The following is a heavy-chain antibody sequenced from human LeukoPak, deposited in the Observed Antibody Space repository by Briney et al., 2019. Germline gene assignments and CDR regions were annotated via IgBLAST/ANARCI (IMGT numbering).Heavy chain of an antibody. CDR1: GGSISSSSYY. CDR2: IYYSGST. CDR3: ASLGYCSSTSCYRGMY. J-gene: IGHJ4*02. V-gene: IGHV4-39*07. Sequence: PSETLSFTCTVSGGSISSSSYYWGWIRQPPGKGLEWIGSIYYSGSTYYNPSLKSRVTISVDTSKNQFSLKLSSVTAADTAVYYCASLGYCSSTSCYRGMYWGQGTLVTVSS. D-gene: IGHD2-2*02.